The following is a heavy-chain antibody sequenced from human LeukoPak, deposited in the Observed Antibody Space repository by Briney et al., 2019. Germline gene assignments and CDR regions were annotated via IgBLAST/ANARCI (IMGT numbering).Heavy chain of an antibody. Sequence: GGSLRLSCAASGFTFSSYAMHWVRQAPGKGLEWVAVISYDGSNKYYADSVKGRFTISRDNSKNTLYLQMNSLRAEDTAVYYCARPTYYYDSSGYSFHYWGQGTLATVSS. V-gene: IGHV3-30-3*01. D-gene: IGHD3-22*01. CDR2: ISYDGSNK. CDR1: GFTFSSYA. CDR3: ARPTYYYDSSGYSFHY. J-gene: IGHJ4*02.